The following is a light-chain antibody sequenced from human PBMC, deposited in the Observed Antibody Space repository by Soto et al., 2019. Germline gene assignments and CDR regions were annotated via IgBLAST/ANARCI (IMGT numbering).Light chain of an antibody. CDR1: QSISSY. CDR3: QQYCNYPQT. J-gene: IGKJ1*01. V-gene: IGKV1-8*01. CDR2: DAS. Sequence: AIGMTQSPASFSSSTGDRATITCRASQSISSYLAGYQQKPGKAPKLLIYDASTLACGVPARFSGSGSGTDFTLTISCLQPEDFAAYYCQQYCNYPQTFGQGTKVEIK.